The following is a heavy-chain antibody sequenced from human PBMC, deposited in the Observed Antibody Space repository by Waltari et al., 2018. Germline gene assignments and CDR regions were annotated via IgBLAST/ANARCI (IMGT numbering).Heavy chain of an antibody. CDR2: INANSEST. V-gene: IGHV1-2*02. Sequence: QVQLVQSGAEVTKPGASVTVSCKAFGYTFSDYYVHWVRQAPGQGLEWMGWINANSESTKYAQKFQGRVTLTRDTSINTVYMELSSLRSDDTALYYCARDGSLDFWGQGTLVTVSS. J-gene: IGHJ4*02. CDR3: ARDGSLDF. CDR1: GYTFSDYY.